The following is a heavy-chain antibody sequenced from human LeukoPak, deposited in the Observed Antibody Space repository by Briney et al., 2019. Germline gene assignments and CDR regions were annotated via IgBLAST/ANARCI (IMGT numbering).Heavy chain of an antibody. J-gene: IGHJ6*03. Sequence: ASVKVSCKASGYTFTSYYMHWVRQAPGEGLEWMGIINPSGGSTTYAQKFQGRVTMTRDMSTSTVYMDLSSLRSEDTAVYYCALVYCSGGSCYGDYYYYMDVWGKGTTVTISS. CDR2: INPSGGST. CDR1: GYTFTSYY. CDR3: ALVYCSGGSCYGDYYYYMDV. V-gene: IGHV1-46*01. D-gene: IGHD2-15*01.